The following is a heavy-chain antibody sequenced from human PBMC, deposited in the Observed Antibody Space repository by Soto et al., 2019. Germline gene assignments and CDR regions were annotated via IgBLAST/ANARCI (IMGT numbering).Heavy chain of an antibody. V-gene: IGHV3-23*01. CDR1: GFTFSSYA. Sequence: PGGSLRLSCAASGFTFSSYAMSWVRQAPGKGLEWVSAISGSGGSTYYADSVKGRFTISRDNSKNTLYLQMNSLRAEDTAVYYCAKGTLHNTVRPYVLHYSGQGTLVTVSS. CDR2: ISGSGGST. J-gene: IGHJ4*02. CDR3: AKGTLHNTVRPYVLHY. D-gene: IGHD4-4*01.